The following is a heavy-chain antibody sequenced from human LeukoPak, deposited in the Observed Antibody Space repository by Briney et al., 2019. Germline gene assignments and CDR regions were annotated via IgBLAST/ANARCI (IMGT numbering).Heavy chain of an antibody. V-gene: IGHV3-23*01. CDR2: IASDGFMA. CDR1: GFTFTSYP. Sequence: GGSLRLSCAASGFTFTSYPMNWVRQAPGNGLEWVATIASDGFMAYYADSLKGRFVISRDNSQQTIYLQMNSLRADDTAVYYCAKDLFLFFGDTRGQGTLVTVSS. J-gene: IGHJ5*02. CDR3: AKDLFLFFGDT. D-gene: IGHD3/OR15-3a*01.